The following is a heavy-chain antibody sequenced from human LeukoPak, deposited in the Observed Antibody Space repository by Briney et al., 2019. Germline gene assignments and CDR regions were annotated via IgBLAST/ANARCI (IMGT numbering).Heavy chain of an antibody. Sequence: SETLSLTCTVSGGSISSSSYYWGWIRQPPGKGLEWVGSIYYSGSTYYNPSLKSRVTISVDTSKNQFSLRLSSVTAADTAVYYCARDCYDSSGYYYFDYWGQGTLVTVSS. CDR1: GGSISSSSYY. CDR2: IYYSGST. J-gene: IGHJ4*02. V-gene: IGHV4-39*07. D-gene: IGHD3-22*01. CDR3: ARDCYDSSGYYYFDY.